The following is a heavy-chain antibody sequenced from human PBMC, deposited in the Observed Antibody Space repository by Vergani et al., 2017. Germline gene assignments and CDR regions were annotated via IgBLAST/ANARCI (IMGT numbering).Heavy chain of an antibody. CDR3: ARDDYGGYFDY. CDR1: GFFFSSYT. Sequence: EVQLVESGGGLVQPGGSLRLSCAASGFFFSSYTMNWVRQAPGKGLEWISSINTNSRTTYYADSVKGRFTISRDNDNNSLFLQMSSLKAEDTAVYYCARDDYGGYFDYWGQGILVTVSS. J-gene: IGHJ4*02. D-gene: IGHD4-23*01. CDR2: INTNSRTT. V-gene: IGHV3-48*04.